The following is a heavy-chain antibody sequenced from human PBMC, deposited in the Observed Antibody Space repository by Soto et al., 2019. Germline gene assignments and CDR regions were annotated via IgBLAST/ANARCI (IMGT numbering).Heavy chain of an antibody. V-gene: IGHV1-46*01. J-gene: IGHJ5*02. Sequence: GASVKVSCKASGYTFTSYYMHWVRQAPGQGLEWMGIINPSGGSTSYAQKFQGRVTMTRDTSTSTVYMELSSLRSEDTAVYYCARGWYYYDSSCSNWFDPWGQGTLVTVSS. CDR1: GYTFTSYY. CDR3: ARGWYYYDSSCSNWFDP. CDR2: INPSGGST. D-gene: IGHD3-22*01.